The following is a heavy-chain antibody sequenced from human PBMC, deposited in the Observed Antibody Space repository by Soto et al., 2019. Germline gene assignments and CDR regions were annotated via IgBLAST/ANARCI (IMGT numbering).Heavy chain of an antibody. J-gene: IGHJ4*02. CDR3: ARGRRDGLFDY. CDR2: IYYSGST. V-gene: IGHV4-59*01. Sequence: RSLTCTVSGGSISSYYWSWIWQPPGKGLEWIGYIYYSGSTNYNPSLKSRVTISVDTSKNQFSLKLSSVTAADTAVYYCARGRRDGLFDYWGQGXLVTVSS. CDR1: GGSISSYY. D-gene: IGHD2-8*01.